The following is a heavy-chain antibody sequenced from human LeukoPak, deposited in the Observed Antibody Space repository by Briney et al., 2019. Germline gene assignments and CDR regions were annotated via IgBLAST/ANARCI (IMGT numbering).Heavy chain of an antibody. V-gene: IGHV4-34*01. Sequence: PSETLSLTCAVYGGSFSGYYWSWIRQPPGKGLEWIGEINHSGSTNYNPSLKSRVTISVDTSKNQFSLKLSSVTAADTAVYYCARGMLLGYYFDYWGRGTLVTVSS. CDR2: INHSGST. J-gene: IGHJ4*02. CDR1: GGSFSGYY. D-gene: IGHD2-15*01. CDR3: ARGMLLGYYFDY.